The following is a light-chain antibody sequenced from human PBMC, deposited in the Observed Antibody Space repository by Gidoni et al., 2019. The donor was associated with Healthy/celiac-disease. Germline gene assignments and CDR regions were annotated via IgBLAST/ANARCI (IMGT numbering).Light chain of an antibody. J-gene: IGKJ4*01. Sequence: EIVMTQSPATLSVSPGERATLSCRASQSVSSNLAWYQQKPGHAPRPLIYGASTRATGIQARFSSSGSGTEFTLTISSLQSEDFAVYYCQQYKNWALTFGGGTKVEIK. CDR2: GAS. CDR3: QQYKNWALT. V-gene: IGKV3-15*01. CDR1: QSVSSN.